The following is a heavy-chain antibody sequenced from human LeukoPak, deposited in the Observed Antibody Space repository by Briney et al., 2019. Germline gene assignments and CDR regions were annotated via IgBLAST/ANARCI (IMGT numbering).Heavy chain of an antibody. J-gene: IGHJ4*02. V-gene: IGHV3-21*01. Sequence: GGSLRLSCAASGFTFSTYTMNWVRQAPGKGLEWVSSISSSSSYIYYADSVKGRFTISRDNAKNSLYLQMNSLRAEDTAVYYCARDLQTTVTTSADYWGQGTLVTVSS. CDR3: ARDLQTTVTTSADY. CDR1: GFTFSTYT. CDR2: ISSSSSYI. D-gene: IGHD4-17*01.